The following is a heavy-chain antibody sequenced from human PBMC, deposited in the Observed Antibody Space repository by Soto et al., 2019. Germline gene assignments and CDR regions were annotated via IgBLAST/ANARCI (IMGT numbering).Heavy chain of an antibody. D-gene: IGHD3-9*01. V-gene: IGHV1-69*13. CDR1: GYTFTNFG. CDR3: VRFVANPDFPAFSAQRTLVIGSAGM. CDR2: IVPIVGTT. J-gene: IGHJ6*01. Sequence: SVKVSCKASGYTFTNFGISWVRQAPGQGLEWMGGIVPIVGTTTYAQKFQGRVTITADEATSTAYMQLSRLRSDDTAVYYCVRFVANPDFPAFSAQRTLVIGSAGM.